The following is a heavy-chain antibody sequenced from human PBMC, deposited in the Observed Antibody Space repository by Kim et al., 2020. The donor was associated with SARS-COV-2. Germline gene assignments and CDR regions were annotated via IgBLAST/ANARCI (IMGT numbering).Heavy chain of an antibody. CDR3: AVHMLVTAAFDI. D-gene: IGHD2-21*02. J-gene: IGHJ3*02. V-gene: IGHV1-8*01. Sequence: ASVKVSCKASGYTFTSYDINWVRQATGQGLEWMGWMNPNSGNTGYAQKFQGRVTMTRNTSISTAYMELSSLRSEDTAVYYCAVHMLVTAAFDIWGQGTMVTVSS. CDR2: MNPNSGNT. CDR1: GYTFTSYD.